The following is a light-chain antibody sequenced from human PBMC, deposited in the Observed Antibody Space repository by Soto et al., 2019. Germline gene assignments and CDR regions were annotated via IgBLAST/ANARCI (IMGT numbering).Light chain of an antibody. CDR2: DAS. J-gene: IGKJ1*01. Sequence: DILMTQSPSTLSASVGDRVTITCRASQSISSWLAWYQQKPGKXPKXXIYDASSLESGVPSRFSGSGSGTELTITISSLQPDDFATYDCQQYNSYPWTFGQGTKVDIK. V-gene: IGKV1-5*01. CDR1: QSISSW. CDR3: QQYNSYPWT.